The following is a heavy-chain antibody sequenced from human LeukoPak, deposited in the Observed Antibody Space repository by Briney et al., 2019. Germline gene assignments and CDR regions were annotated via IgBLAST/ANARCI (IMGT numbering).Heavy chain of an antibody. CDR1: GYTFTSYY. V-gene: IGHV1-46*01. CDR2: INPSGGST. J-gene: IGHJ5*02. CDR3: ASITGRDGNWFDP. Sequence: ASVKVSCKASGYTFTSYYMHWVRQAPGQGLEWMGIINPSGGSTSYAQKFQGRVTMTRDTSTSTVYMELSRLRSDDTAVYYCASITGRDGNWFDPWGQGTLVTVSS. D-gene: IGHD1-20*01.